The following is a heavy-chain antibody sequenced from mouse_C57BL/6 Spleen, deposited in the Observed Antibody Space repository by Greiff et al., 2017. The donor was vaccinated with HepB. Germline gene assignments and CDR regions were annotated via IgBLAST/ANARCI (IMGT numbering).Heavy chain of an antibody. Sequence: QVQLQQPGAELVKPGASVKLSCKASGYTFTSYWMQWVKQRPGQGLEWIGEIDPSDSYTNYTQKFKGKATLTVDTSSSTAYMQLSSLTSEDSAVYYCARRGYSIYFDYWGQGTTLTVSS. V-gene: IGHV1-50*01. CDR1: GYTFTSYW. CDR2: IDPSDSYT. D-gene: IGHD2-5*01. CDR3: ARRGYSIYFDY. J-gene: IGHJ2*01.